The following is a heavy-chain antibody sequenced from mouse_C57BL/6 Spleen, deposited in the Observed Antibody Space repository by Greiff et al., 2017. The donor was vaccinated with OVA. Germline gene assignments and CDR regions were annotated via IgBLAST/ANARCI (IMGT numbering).Heavy chain of an antibody. V-gene: IGHV1-50*01. CDR1: GYTFTSYW. Sequence: QVQLQQPGAELVKPGASVKLSCKASGYTFTSYWMQWVKQRPGQGLEWIGEIDPSDSYTNYNQKFKGKATLTVDTSSSTAYMQLSSLTSEDSAVYYCARKLDYDEWYFDVWGTGTTVTVSS. D-gene: IGHD2-4*01. J-gene: IGHJ1*03. CDR2: IDPSDSYT. CDR3: ARKLDYDEWYFDV.